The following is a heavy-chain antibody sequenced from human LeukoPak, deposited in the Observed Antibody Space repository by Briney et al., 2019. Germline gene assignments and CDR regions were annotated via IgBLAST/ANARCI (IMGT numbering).Heavy chain of an antibody. Sequence: SSETLSLTCAVSGGSISSGLYSWSWIRQPLGKGLEWIGYIYHTGSTYYTPSLKSRVTISVDTSKNQFSLRLSSVTAADTAVYYCARLQYCSGTSCYWFDPWGQGTLVTVSS. J-gene: IGHJ5*02. CDR1: GGSISSGLYS. V-gene: IGHV4-30-2*01. D-gene: IGHD2-2*01. CDR2: IYHTGST. CDR3: ARLQYCSGTSCYWFDP.